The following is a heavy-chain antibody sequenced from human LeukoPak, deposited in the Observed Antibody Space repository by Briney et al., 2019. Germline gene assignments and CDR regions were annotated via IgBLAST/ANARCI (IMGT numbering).Heavy chain of an antibody. J-gene: IGHJ4*02. D-gene: IGHD4-17*01. CDR3: ARFSYGDGFDY. CDR1: GGSISSGGYS. CDR2: IYDSGST. V-gene: IGHV4-30-2*01. Sequence: PSQTLSLTCAVSGGSISSGGYSWGWVRQPPGRGLEGIGYIYDSGSTYYNPSRKSRVTISLDRSKTQFSLKLSSVTAADTAVYYCARFSYGDGFDYWGQGTLVTVSS.